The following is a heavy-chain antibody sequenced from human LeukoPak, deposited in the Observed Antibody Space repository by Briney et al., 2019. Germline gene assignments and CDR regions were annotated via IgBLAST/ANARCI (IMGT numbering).Heavy chain of an antibody. CDR1: GFTFSSYG. CDR3: ARQGLYYYYMDV. V-gene: IGHV3-33*01. CDR2: IWYDGSNK. J-gene: IGHJ6*03. D-gene: IGHD3/OR15-3a*01. Sequence: SGGSLRLSCAASGFTFSSYGMHWVRQAPGKGLEWVAVIWYDGSNKYYADSVKGRFTISRDNSKNTLYLQMNSLRAEDTAVYYCARQGLYYYYMDVWGKGTTVTVSS.